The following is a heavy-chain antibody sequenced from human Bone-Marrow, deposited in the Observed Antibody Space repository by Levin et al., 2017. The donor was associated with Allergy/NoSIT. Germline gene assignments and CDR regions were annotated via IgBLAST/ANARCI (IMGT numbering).Heavy chain of an antibody. J-gene: IGHJ4*02. V-gene: IGHV3-7*01. CDR3: ASEAGYVRFDY. Sequence: SCAVSGLSFTEYYMAWVRQAPGKGLEWVASIDHDGSAKFYADSVKGRFTIPRDNAKNSLYLHMNSLRVEYTAIYYCASEAGYVRFDYWGQGTLVTVSS. CDR2: IDHDGSAK. D-gene: IGHD6-13*01. CDR1: GLSFTEYY.